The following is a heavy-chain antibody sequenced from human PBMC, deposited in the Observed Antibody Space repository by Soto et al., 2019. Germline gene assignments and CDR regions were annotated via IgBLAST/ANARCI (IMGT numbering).Heavy chain of an antibody. CDR2: TTGSGANK. V-gene: IGHV3-23*01. D-gene: IGHD4-17*01. CDR3: AKDGDFGEDGPAEYFEQ. Sequence: EVNLLESGGGVVQPGASLRISCVGSGFTFKNYAMTWVRQAPGKGLEWVSGTTGSGANKHYADSVRGRFTISRDNSKKTLYLEMKSLRVEDTVVYYCAKDGDFGEDGPAEYFEQWGQGTLVTVPS. CDR1: GFTFKNYA. J-gene: IGHJ1*01.